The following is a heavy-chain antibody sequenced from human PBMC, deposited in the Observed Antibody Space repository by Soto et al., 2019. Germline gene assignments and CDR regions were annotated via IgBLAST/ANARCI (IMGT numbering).Heavy chain of an antibody. CDR1: GFIFSSHG. Sequence: QVQLVESGGGVVQPGRSLRLSCVASGFIFSSHGFHWVRQAPGTGLEWVADIWYDGSKQFYAEAVKGRFTISRDDSKNTLYRQMNSRRGEDTATYYCARDLSYGSASDWGQGTLVTVST. CDR3: ARDLSYGSASD. J-gene: IGHJ4*02. CDR2: IWYDGSKQ. D-gene: IGHD3-10*01. V-gene: IGHV3-33*01.